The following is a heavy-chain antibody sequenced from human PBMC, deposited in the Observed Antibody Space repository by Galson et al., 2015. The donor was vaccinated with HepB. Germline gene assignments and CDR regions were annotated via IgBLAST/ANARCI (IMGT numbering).Heavy chain of an antibody. D-gene: IGHD4-11*01. J-gene: IGHJ6*02. Sequence: ETVSLSCTVAGGSISSNYWSWIRQPAGEGLEWIGRIYTSGSTNYNPSLKCRITMSVDTSKNQFSLKLISVSAEDTAVYYCARTSRPMISYSTYGMDVWGQGTTVTVSS. CDR1: GGSISSNY. CDR2: IYTSGST. CDR3: ARTSRPMISYSTYGMDV. V-gene: IGHV4-4*07.